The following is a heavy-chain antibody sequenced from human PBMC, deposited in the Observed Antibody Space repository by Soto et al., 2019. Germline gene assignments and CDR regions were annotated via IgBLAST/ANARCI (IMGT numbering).Heavy chain of an antibody. V-gene: IGHV3-9*01. CDR3: AAFCSGGDCDRFDY. CDR2: ISWNSGDI. D-gene: IGHD2-15*01. CDR1: GFTFDEYA. J-gene: IGHJ4*02. Sequence: VHLVESGGGLVPPGTSLRLYCAASGFTFDEYAMHWVRQAPGKGLEWVSGISWNSGDIDYVDSVKGRFTISRDNAQNSLHLEMNSLRAEDTALYYCAAFCSGGDCDRFDYWGQGTLVTVSS.